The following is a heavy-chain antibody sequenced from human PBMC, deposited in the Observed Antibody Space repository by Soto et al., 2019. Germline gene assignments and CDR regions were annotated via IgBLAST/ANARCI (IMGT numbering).Heavy chain of an antibody. J-gene: IGHJ4*02. V-gene: IGHV4-59*08. Sequence: SETLSLTCTVSGGSISSYYWSWIRQPPGKGLEWIGYIYYSGSTNYNPSLKSRVTISVDTSKNQFSLKLSSVTAADTAVYYCARHRYDFWSGRVYYFDYWGQGTLVTVSS. CDR1: GGSISSYY. CDR2: IYYSGST. CDR3: ARHRYDFWSGRVYYFDY. D-gene: IGHD3-3*01.